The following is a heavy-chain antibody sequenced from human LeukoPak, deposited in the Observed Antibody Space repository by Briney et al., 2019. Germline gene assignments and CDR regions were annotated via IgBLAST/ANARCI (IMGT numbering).Heavy chain of an antibody. CDR3: ARDKRYAFNN. CDR2: ISAYNGNT. J-gene: IGHJ4*02. D-gene: IGHD3-9*01. V-gene: IGHV1-18*01. Sequence: GASVKVSCKASGYIFISYGISWVRQAPGQGLEWMGWISAYNGNTKYAQKLQGRVTMTTDASTSTAYMELRSLRFDDTAVYYCARDKRYAFNNWGQGTLVSVSS. CDR1: GYIFISYG.